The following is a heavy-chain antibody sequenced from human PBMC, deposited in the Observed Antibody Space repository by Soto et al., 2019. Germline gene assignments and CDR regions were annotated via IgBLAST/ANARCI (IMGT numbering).Heavy chain of an antibody. J-gene: IGHJ6*02. V-gene: IGHV3-11*05. D-gene: IGHD3-22*01. Sequence: QVQLVESGGGLVKPGGSLRLSCATSGFIFSDFYMSWIRQAPGKGLEWVSYISSSSTYTNYADSLKGRFTISRDNAKKSLYLQMNSLRVDDTAVYYCARVATRDYYDSSGSLNYHYGMDVWGQGTTVTVSS. CDR1: GFIFSDFY. CDR3: ARVATRDYYDSSGSLNYHYGMDV. CDR2: ISSSSTYT.